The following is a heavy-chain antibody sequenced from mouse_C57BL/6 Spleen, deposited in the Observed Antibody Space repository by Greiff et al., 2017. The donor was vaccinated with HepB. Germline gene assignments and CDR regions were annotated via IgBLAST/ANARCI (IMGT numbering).Heavy chain of an antibody. CDR1: GYTFTSYG. CDR3: ASYGSSPGDY. J-gene: IGHJ2*01. CDR2: IYPRSGNT. V-gene: IGHV1-81*01. D-gene: IGHD1-1*01. Sequence: VQLVESGAELARPGASVKLSCKASGYTFTSYGISWVKQRTGQGLEWIGEIYPRSGNTYYNEKFKGKATLTADKSSSTAYMELRSLTSEDSAVYFCASYGSSPGDYWGQGTTLTVSS.